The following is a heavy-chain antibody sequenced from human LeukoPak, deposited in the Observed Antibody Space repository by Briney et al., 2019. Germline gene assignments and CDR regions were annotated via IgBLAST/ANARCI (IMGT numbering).Heavy chain of an antibody. J-gene: IGHJ4*02. D-gene: IGHD6-19*01. V-gene: IGHV4-38-2*02. Sequence: PSETLSLTCTVSGYSISSGYYWGWIRQPPGKGLEWIGSIYHSGSTYYSGNTYYNPSLKSPVIISVDTSKNQFSLKLSSVTAADTAAYFCARVWYSSGWIDYWGQGTLVTVSS. CDR1: GYSISSGYY. CDR3: ARVWYSSGWIDY. CDR2: IYHSGST.